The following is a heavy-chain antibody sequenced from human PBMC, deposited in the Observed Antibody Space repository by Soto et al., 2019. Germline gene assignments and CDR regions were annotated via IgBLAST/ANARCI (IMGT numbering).Heavy chain of an antibody. Sequence: QVQLVQPGSEVKKPGASGKVSCKASGYTFTIYGISWVRQAPGKGLEWMGWISAYNGHTNYAQKLQGRVTMTTDTSTSTAYMELRILRSDDTAVYYCARDRHPEVYYLLYWCQETLVTVSS. CDR2: ISAYNGHT. CDR1: GYTFTIYG. J-gene: IGHJ4*02. CDR3: ARDRHPEVYYLLY. D-gene: IGHD3-10*01. V-gene: IGHV1-18*01.